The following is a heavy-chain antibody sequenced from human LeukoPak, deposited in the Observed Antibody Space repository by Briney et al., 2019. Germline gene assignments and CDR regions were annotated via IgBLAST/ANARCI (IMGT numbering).Heavy chain of an antibody. CDR3: GRRHYYDASGPGMDV. V-gene: IGHV5-51*01. J-gene: IGHJ6*02. CDR2: ISPGDSDT. CDR1: GYIFTDYW. D-gene: IGHD3-22*01. Sequence: GESLKISCKGSGYIFTDYWIAWVRQMPGKGLEWMGMISPGDSDTRYSPSFEGQVTTSADKSINTVYLQWSSLKASDTAIYYCGRRHYYDASGPGMDVWGQGTSVTVSS.